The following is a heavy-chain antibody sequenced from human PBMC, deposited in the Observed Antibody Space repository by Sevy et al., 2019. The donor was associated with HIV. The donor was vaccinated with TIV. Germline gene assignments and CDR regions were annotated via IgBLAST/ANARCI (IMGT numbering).Heavy chain of an antibody. J-gene: IGHJ3*02. Sequence: SETLSLTCAVYGGSFSGYYWSWIRQPPGKGLEWIGEINHSGSTNYNPSLKSRVTISVDTSKNQFSLKLSSVTAADTAVYYCARLVADDYAFDIWGQGTMVTVSS. CDR3: ARLVADDYAFDI. D-gene: IGHD5-12*01. V-gene: IGHV4-34*01. CDR1: GGSFSGYY. CDR2: INHSGST.